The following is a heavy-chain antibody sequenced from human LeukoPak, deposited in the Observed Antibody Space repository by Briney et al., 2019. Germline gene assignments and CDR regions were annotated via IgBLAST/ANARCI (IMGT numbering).Heavy chain of an antibody. CDR1: GYTFTSYY. CDR2: INPSGGST. CDR3: ARIAVAGRAMYYFDY. V-gene: IGHV1-46*01. D-gene: IGHD6-19*01. Sequence: GASVKVSCKASGYTFTSYYMHWVRQAPGQGLEWMGIINPSGGSTSYAQKFQGRVTMTRDMSTSTVYMELSSLRSEGTAVYYCARIAVAGRAMYYFDYWGQGTLVTVSS. J-gene: IGHJ4*02.